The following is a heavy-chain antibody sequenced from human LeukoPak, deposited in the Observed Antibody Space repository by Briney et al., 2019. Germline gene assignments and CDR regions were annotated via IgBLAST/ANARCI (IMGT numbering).Heavy chain of an antibody. J-gene: IGHJ5*02. CDR3: AHRQPYYDILTFYNWFDP. CDR2: IYSDDDK. D-gene: IGHD3-9*01. CDR1: GFSRRTGRVG. V-gene: IGHV2-5*02. Sequence: SGPTLMHPTRTLTLTYTLSGFSRRTGRVGVAWIRQPPGTALECLPLIYSDDDKRYIPSLKRRLTITKDPSKIQVVLTMTHMALVDTATYYCAHRQPYYDILTFYNWFDPWGQGTLVTVSS.